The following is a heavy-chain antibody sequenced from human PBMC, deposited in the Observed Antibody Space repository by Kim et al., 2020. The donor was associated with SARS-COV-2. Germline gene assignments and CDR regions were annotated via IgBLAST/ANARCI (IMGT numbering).Heavy chain of an antibody. D-gene: IGHD2-2*01. J-gene: IGHJ6*02. Sequence: AAVEVSCKASGCFFAGCGLPWVRQAPGQGLEWMGWINPNSGGTNYAQKFQGRVTMTRDTSISTAYMELSRLRSDDTAVYYCARVAKDIVVVPYYGMDVWGQGTAVTVSS. CDR2: INPNSGGT. CDR1: GCFFAGCG. CDR3: ARVAKDIVVVPYYGMDV. V-gene: IGHV1-2*02.